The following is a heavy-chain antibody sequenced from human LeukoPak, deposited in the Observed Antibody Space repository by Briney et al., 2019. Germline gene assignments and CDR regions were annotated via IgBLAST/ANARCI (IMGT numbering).Heavy chain of an antibody. J-gene: IGHJ4*02. V-gene: IGHV4-59*01. D-gene: IGHD3-10*01. CDR2: IYYSGST. CDR3: ARHYDSGTYPLDY. CDR1: GGSISSYY. Sequence: SETLSLTCTVSGGSISSYYWSWIRQPPGKGLEWIGYIYYSGSTNYNPSLKSRVTISVDMSKNQFSLKLSSVTAADTAVYYCARHYDSGTYPLDYWGQGTLVTVSS.